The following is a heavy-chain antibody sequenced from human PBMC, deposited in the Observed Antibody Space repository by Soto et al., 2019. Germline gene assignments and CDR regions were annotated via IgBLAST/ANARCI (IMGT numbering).Heavy chain of an antibody. J-gene: IGHJ5*02. CDR2: IIPIFGTA. Sequence: SVKVSCKASGGTFSSYAISWVRQAPGQGLEWMGGIIPIFGTANYAQKFQGRVTITADESTSTAYMELSSLRSEDTAVYYCAREYCSGGSCWNNWFDPWGQGTLVTVSS. V-gene: IGHV1-69*13. CDR3: AREYCSGGSCWNNWFDP. D-gene: IGHD2-15*01. CDR1: GGTFSSYA.